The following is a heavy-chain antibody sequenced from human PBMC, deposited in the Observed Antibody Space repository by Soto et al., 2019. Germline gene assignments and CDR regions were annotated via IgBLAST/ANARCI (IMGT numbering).Heavy chain of an antibody. Sequence: ASVKVSCKASGYTFTSYAMHWVRQAPGQRLEWMGWINAGNGNTKYSQKFQGRVTFTRDTSAGTVYMQPSSLTSEDTAVYYRARDDSGFSGSHYIDYFNYWGQGALVTVSS. V-gene: IGHV1-3*01. CDR1: GYTFTSYA. D-gene: IGHD1-26*01. CDR2: INAGNGNT. CDR3: ARDDSGFSGSHYIDYFNY. J-gene: IGHJ4*02.